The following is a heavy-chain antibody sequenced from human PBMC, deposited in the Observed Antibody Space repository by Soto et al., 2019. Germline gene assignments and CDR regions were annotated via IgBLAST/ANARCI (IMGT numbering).Heavy chain of an antibody. CDR2: IVPLVDTT. CDR1: GGAFNAYP. J-gene: IGHJ4*02. CDR3: DVDGCCSGGDCYSFVY. V-gene: IGHV1-69*06. D-gene: IGHD2-21*02. Sequence: QVQLVQSGAEVKKPGSSVRLSCKASGGAFNAYPISWLRQAPGQRLEWMGGIVPLVDTTSYAQKFQGRVTMTADKATRTVYLEMSSLRSEDTATYFCDVDGCCSGGDCYSFVYWGQGTPVTVSS.